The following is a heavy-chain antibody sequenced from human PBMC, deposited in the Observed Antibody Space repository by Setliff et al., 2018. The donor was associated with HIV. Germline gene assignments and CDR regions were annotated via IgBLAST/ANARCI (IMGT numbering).Heavy chain of an antibody. CDR1: GGSISTSNW. CDR2: IYYSGST. J-gene: IGHJ4*02. V-gene: IGHV4-28*06. CDR3: ARGRGSSSSWPIDY. D-gene: IGHD6-13*01. Sequence: SETLSLTCTVSGGSISTSNWWGWIRQTPGKGLEWIGYIYYSGSTSYNPSLKSRVTMSLDTSKNQFSLKLSSVTALDTAVYFCARGRGSSSSWPIDYWGQGTLVTVSS.